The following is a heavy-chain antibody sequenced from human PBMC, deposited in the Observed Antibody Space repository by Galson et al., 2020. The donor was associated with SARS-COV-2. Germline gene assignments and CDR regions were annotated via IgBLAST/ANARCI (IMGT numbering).Heavy chain of an antibody. D-gene: IGHD4-17*01. CDR2: IRSKVGAYAT. Sequence: GESLKISCAASGFTFSGSAMHWVRQASGKGLEWVGRIRSKVGAYATSYAASVKGRFTISRDDSTNTAYLQMNSLKSEDTGVYYCARLYGDSGGQSDFWGQGTLVTVSS. V-gene: IGHV3-73*01. CDR1: GFTFSGSA. CDR3: ARLYGDSGGQSDF. J-gene: IGHJ4*02.